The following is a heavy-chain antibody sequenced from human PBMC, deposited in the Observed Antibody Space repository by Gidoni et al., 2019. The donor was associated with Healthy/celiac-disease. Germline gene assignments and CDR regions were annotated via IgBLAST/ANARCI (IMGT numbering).Heavy chain of an antibody. Sequence: STNYNPSLKSRVTISVDKSKNQFSLKLSSVTAADTAVYYCARRPAAWPHRGIDYWGQGTLVTVSS. CDR3: ARRPAAWPHRGIDY. J-gene: IGHJ4*02. D-gene: IGHD6-13*01. V-gene: IGHV4-4*02. CDR2: ST.